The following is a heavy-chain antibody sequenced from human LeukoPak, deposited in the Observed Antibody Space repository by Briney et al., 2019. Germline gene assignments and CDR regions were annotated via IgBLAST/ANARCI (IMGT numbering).Heavy chain of an antibody. CDR2: IKTDASEK. D-gene: IGHD1-14*01. CDR3: AREVWGPEY. J-gene: IGHJ4*02. Sequence: GGSLRLSCETSGFIFSNCWMTWVRQAPGKGLEWVANIKTDASEKYYADSVKGRFAISRDNTKNSVYLQMSSLRAEDTAVYYCAREVWGPEYWSQGTLVTVSS. CDR1: GFIFSNCW. V-gene: IGHV3-7*01.